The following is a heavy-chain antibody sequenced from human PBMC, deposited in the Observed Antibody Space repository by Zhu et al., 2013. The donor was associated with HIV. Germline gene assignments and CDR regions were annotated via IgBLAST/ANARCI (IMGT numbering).Heavy chain of an antibody. CDR2: IIPIFGTT. Sequence: VQLVQSGAEVKKPGSSLKVSCKASGGTLSSYAISWVRQAPGQGLEWMGGIIPIFGTTDYAQKFQGRVTITADKSTSTAYMELSSLRSDDTALYYCARGGTRGYSYGLEYWGQGTLVTVSS. J-gene: IGHJ4*02. CDR3: ARGGTRGYSYGLEY. V-gene: IGHV1-69*13. D-gene: IGHD5-18*01. CDR1: GGTLSSYA.